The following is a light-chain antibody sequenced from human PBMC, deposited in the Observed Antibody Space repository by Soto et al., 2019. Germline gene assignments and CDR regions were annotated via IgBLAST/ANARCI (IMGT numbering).Light chain of an antibody. J-gene: IGKJ3*01. CDR2: AAS. CDR1: QSISNY. V-gene: IGKV1-39*01. CDR3: QESYNTLTFT. Sequence: DIQMTQSPSSLSASVGDRVTITCRASQSISNYLNWYQQKPGKAPKLLIFAASNLQSVVPSRFSGSGSGTDFTLTISSLQPEDFATYYCQESYNTLTFTLGPGTKVDIK.